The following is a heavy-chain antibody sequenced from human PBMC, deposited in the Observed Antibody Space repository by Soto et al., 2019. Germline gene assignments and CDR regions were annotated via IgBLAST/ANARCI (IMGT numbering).Heavy chain of an antibody. J-gene: IGHJ4*02. CDR2: ISSSSSTI. D-gene: IGHD2-15*01. Sequence: GGSLRLSCAASGFTFSSYSMNWVRQAPGKGLEWVSYISSSSSTIYYADSVKGRFTISRDNAKNSLYLQMNSLRAEDTGVYYCARDHGYCSGGSCYEMAFDYWGQGTLVTVSS. V-gene: IGHV3-48*01. CDR3: ARDHGYCSGGSCYEMAFDY. CDR1: GFTFSSYS.